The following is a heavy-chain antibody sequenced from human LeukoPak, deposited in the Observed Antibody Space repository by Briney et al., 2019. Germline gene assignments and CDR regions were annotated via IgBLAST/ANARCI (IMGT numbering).Heavy chain of an antibody. CDR2: FFYSGTT. J-gene: IGHJ4*01. D-gene: IGHD5-18*01. Sequence: SESLSVPRVLSVGSLTDYYWSWVWEPPRGRVGCGAHFFYSGTTTSTNYNPSLRSRVTISLDVSRNQFSLQLTSVTAADTAVYYCATGRYSYADEYGGHGTVVTVSS. CDR3: ATGRYSYADEY. V-gene: IGHV4-59*01. CDR1: VGSLTDYY.